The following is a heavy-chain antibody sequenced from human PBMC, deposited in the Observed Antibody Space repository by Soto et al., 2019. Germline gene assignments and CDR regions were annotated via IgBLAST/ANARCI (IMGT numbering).Heavy chain of an antibody. J-gene: IGHJ4*02. Sequence: EVQLLESGGGLVQPGGSLRLSCAASGFTFSSYAMSWVRQAPGKGLGWVSAISGSGGSTYYADSVKGRFPISRDNSKNTRYLQMNSLRAEDTAVHYCAKARADYYDSSGYPVDYWGQGTLVTVSS. V-gene: IGHV3-23*01. D-gene: IGHD3-22*01. CDR2: ISGSGGST. CDR3: AKARADYYDSSGYPVDY. CDR1: GFTFSSYA.